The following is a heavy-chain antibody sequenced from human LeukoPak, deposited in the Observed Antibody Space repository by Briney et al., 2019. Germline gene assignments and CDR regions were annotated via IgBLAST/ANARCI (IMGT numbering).Heavy chain of an antibody. Sequence: ASVKVSCKASGYTFTGYYMHWVRQAPGQGLEWMGRINPNSGGTNYAQKFQVRVTMTRDTSISTAYMELSRLRSDDTAVYYCARDFGQWLLPDAFDIWGQGTMVTVSS. CDR3: ARDFGQWLLPDAFDI. D-gene: IGHD6-19*01. CDR1: GYTFTGYY. CDR2: INPNSGGT. J-gene: IGHJ3*02. V-gene: IGHV1-2*06.